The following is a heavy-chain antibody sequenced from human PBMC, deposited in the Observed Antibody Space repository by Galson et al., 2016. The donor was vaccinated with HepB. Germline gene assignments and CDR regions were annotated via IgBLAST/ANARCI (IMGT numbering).Heavy chain of an antibody. CDR2: FDPEAGET. D-gene: IGHD6-13*01. CDR3: AVEPIAETGPY. J-gene: IGHJ4*02. V-gene: IGHV1-24*01. CDR1: GYTLSELS. Sequence: SVKVSCKVSGYTLSELSIHWVRQAPGKGLEWMGGFDPEAGETISAQKFQGRVTMTEDTSADTAYMELSSLRFADTAVYYCAVEPIAETGPYWGQGTLVTVSS.